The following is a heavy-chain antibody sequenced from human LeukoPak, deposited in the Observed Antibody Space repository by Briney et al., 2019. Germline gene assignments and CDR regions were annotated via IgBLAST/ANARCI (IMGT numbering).Heavy chain of an antibody. V-gene: IGHV4-34*01. CDR3: ARGGYYYDSSGYYSFDY. D-gene: IGHD3-22*01. CDR1: GRSFSGYY. Sequence: SETLSLTCAVYGRSFSGYYWSWIRQPPGKGLEWIGYIYYSGSTYYNPSLKSRVTISVDTSKNQFSLKLSSVTAADTAVYYCARGGYYYDSSGYYSFDYWGQGTPVTVSS. J-gene: IGHJ4*02. CDR2: IYYSGST.